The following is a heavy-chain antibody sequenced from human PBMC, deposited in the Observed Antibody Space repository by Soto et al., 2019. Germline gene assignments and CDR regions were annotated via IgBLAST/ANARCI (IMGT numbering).Heavy chain of an antibody. V-gene: IGHV3-20*01. D-gene: IGHD6-19*01. J-gene: IGHJ4*02. Sequence: GGSLRLSCAASGFTFDDYGMSWVRQAPGKGLEWVSGINWNGGSTGYADSVKGRFTISRDNAKNSLYLQMNSLRAEDTALYHCARWVTKDSSGRRGGFDYWGQGTLVTVSS. CDR2: INWNGGST. CDR3: ARWVTKDSSGRRGGFDY. CDR1: GFTFDDYG.